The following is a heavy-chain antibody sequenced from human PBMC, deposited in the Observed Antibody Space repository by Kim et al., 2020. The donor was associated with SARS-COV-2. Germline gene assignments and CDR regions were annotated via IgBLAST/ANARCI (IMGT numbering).Heavy chain of an antibody. CDR3: AGAARATFYFDY. J-gene: IGHJ4*02. Sequence: NYHPSLKLRVTISVDTSTIQFSLKLRSVTAADTAVYYCAGAARATFYFDYWGQGTLVTVSS. D-gene: IGHD6-6*01. V-gene: IGHV4-34*01.